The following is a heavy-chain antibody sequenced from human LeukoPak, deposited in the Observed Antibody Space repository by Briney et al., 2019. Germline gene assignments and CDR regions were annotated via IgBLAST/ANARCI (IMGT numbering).Heavy chain of an antibody. Sequence: TGGSLRLSCAASGFTFSSYGMSWVRQAPGKGLEWVSAISGSGGSTDYADSVKGRFTISRDNSKNTLYVQMNSLRAEDTAVYYCAKDKGRGSEPDVWGKGTTVTISS. V-gene: IGHV3-23*01. D-gene: IGHD1-14*01. CDR2: ISGSGGST. CDR3: AKDKGRGSEPDV. J-gene: IGHJ6*04. CDR1: GFTFSSYG.